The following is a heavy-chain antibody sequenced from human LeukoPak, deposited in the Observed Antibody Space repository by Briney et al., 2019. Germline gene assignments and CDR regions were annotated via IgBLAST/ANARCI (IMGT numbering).Heavy chain of an antibody. CDR2: INHSGST. V-gene: IGHV4-34*01. CDR3: AXVLXYFDWSIRFDY. CDR1: GGSFSGYY. Sequence: SETLSLTCAVYGGSFSGYYWSWIRQPPGKGLEWIGEINHSGSTNYNPSLKSRVTISVDTSKNQFSLKLSSVTAADTAVYYCAXVLXYFDWSIRFDYWGQGTLVTVSS. D-gene: IGHD3-9*01. J-gene: IGHJ4*02.